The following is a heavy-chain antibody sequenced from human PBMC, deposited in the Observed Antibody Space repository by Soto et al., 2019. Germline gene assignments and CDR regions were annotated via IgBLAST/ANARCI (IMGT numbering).Heavy chain of an antibody. D-gene: IGHD4-17*01. CDR1: GFIFSTYA. Sequence: GGSLRLSCAPSGFIFSTYAMNWVRQAPGKGLEWVSAISSGGDSTYYAESVRGRFTISRDNSINTLYLQMRSLRPEDTAVYYCAHPRGYGVFDAVDIWGQGTMVTVSS. J-gene: IGHJ3*02. V-gene: IGHV3-23*01. CDR2: ISSGGDST. CDR3: AHPRGYGVFDAVDI.